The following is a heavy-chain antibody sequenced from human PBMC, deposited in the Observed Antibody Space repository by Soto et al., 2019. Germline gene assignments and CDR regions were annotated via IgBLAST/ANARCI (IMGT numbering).Heavy chain of an antibody. D-gene: IGHD6-13*01. CDR2: ISSSSSYI. CDR3: ASYGYSSSWSGYYGMDV. CDR1: GFTFSSYS. J-gene: IGHJ6*02. V-gene: IGHV3-21*01. Sequence: GGSLRLSCAASGFTFSSYSMNWVRQAPGKGLEWVSSISSSSSYIYYADSVKGRFTISRDNAKNSLYLQMNSLRAEDTAVYYCASYGYSSSWSGYYGMDVWGQGTTVTVSS.